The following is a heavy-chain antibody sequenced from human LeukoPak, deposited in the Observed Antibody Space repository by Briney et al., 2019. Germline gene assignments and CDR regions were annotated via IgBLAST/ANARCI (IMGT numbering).Heavy chain of an antibody. CDR1: GGSIRSPH. D-gene: IGHD1-1*01. J-gene: IGHJ5*02. V-gene: IGHV4-59*11. CDR3: AKRDRGGGFDP. Sequence: PSETLSLTCPLSGGSIRSPHGTWIRQAPGKRLEWIGYTFYTGATYYNPSLRSRVTISIDTSKNQFSLKVTSVTTADTDVNYCAKRDRGGGFDPWGQGTLVTVSS. CDR2: TFYTGAT.